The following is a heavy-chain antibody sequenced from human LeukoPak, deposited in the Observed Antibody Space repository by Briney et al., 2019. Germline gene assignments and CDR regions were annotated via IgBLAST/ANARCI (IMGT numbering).Heavy chain of an antibody. J-gene: IGHJ3*02. CDR1: GGAFGSGSYL. D-gene: IGHD3-22*01. V-gene: IGHV4-61*02. CDR3: ARSYFYNSREAFDI. Sequence: PSETLSLTCTVSGGAFGSGSYLWNWIRQPAGKGLEWIGRLYAGGSTNYNPSLKSRVSTSVDASKNQFSLKLSSVTAADTAVYYCARSYFYNSREAFDIWGQGTMVTVSS. CDR2: LYAGGST.